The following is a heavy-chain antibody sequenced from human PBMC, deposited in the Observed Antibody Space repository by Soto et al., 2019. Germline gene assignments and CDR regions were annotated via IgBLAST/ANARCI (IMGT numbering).Heavy chain of an antibody. V-gene: IGHV3-23*01. CDR2: ISGSGGST. CDR3: AKDVIDTSGYYFFHY. D-gene: IGHD3-22*01. CDR1: GFTFSSYA. Sequence: GGSLRLSCAASGFTFSSYAMSWVRQAPGKGLEWVSTISGSGGSTYYADSAKGRFSISRDNSKNTLYLQMNSRRAEDTAVYYCAKDVIDTSGYYFFHYWCEGTLVTVSS. J-gene: IGHJ4*02.